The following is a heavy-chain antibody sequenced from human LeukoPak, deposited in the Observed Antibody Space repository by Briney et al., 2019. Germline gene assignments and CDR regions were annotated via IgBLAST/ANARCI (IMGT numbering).Heavy chain of an antibody. CDR2: ICSSGTNK. CDR1: GFTFSGYE. J-gene: IGHJ4*02. D-gene: IGHD4-17*01. V-gene: IGHV3-48*03. CDR3: ARASDYGDYGIDY. Sequence: GGSLRLSCAAPGFTFSGYEMNWVRQAPGKGLEWVSYICSSGTNKYYADSVKGRFTISRDNAKNSLYLQMNSLRAEDTAVYYCARASDYGDYGIDYWGQGTLVTVSS.